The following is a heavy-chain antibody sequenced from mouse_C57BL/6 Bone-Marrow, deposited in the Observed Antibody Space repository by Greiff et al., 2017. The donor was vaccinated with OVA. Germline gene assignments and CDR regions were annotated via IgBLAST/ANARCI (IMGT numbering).Heavy chain of an antibody. CDR1: GYTFTDYE. J-gene: IGHJ1*03. CDR3: TGGPITTGVEGYFDV. V-gene: IGHV1-15*01. Sequence: QVQLQQSGAELVRPGASVTLSCKASGYTFTDYEMHWVKQTPVHGLEWIGAIDPETGGTAYNQKFKGKAILTADKSSSTAYMELRSLTSEDSAVYYCTGGPITTGVEGYFDVWGTGTTVTVSS. CDR2: IDPETGGT. D-gene: IGHD1-1*01.